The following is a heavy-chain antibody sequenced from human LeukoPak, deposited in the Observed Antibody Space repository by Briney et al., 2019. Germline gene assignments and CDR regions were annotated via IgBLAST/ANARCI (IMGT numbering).Heavy chain of an antibody. J-gene: IGHJ6*03. V-gene: IGHV4-59*08. CDR3: ARHSLEQVYCYYYYMDV. Sequence: SETLSLTCTVSGGSIRNYYWSWIRQPPGKGLEWIGYIHYSGSTHYNPSLKSRVTISVDTSKNQVSLKLSSVTAADTAVYYCARHSLEQVYCYYYYMDVWGKGTTVTISS. D-gene: IGHD5-24*01. CDR1: GGSIRNYY. CDR2: IHYSGST.